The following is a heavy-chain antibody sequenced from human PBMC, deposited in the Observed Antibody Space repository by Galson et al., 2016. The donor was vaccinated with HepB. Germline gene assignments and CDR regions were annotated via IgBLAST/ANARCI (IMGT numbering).Heavy chain of an antibody. CDR2: IKQDGSAK. J-gene: IGHJ4*02. CDR1: GFTFSSYW. CDR3: ARSPSMIRGVILDS. D-gene: IGHD3-10*01. Sequence: SLRLSCAASGFTFSSYWMNWVRQAPGKGLEWVAIIKQDGSAKYYVDSLKGRFTISRDNAKNSLYLQMSSLRPEDTAMYYCARSPSMIRGVILDSWGQGTLVTVAS. V-gene: IGHV3-7*05.